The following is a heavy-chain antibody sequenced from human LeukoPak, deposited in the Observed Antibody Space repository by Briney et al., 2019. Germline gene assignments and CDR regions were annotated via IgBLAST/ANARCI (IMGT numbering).Heavy chain of an antibody. CDR1: GFTVSSNY. CDR2: IYSGGST. V-gene: IGHV3-66*02. J-gene: IGHJ4*02. CDR3: APLLYGSSGYCPSYFDY. D-gene: IGHD3-22*01. Sequence: AGGSLRLSCAASGFTVSSNYMSWLRQAPGKGLEWVSVIYSGGSTYYADSVKGRFTISRDNSKNTLYLQINILRAEDTAVHYCAPLLYGSSGYCPSYFDYWGQGTLVTVSS.